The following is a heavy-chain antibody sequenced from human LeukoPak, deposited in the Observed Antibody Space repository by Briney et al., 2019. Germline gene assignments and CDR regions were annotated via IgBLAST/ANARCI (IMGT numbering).Heavy chain of an antibody. CDR1: GFTFSSYG. CDR3: ARERFLEWLTLDY. CDR2: ISYDGSNK. D-gene: IGHD3-3*01. J-gene: IGHJ4*02. V-gene: IGHV3-30*03. Sequence: PGGSLRLSCAASGFTFSSYGMHWVRQAPGKGLEWVAVISYDGSNKYYADSVKGRFTISRDNSKNTLYLQMNSLRAEDTAVYYCARERFLEWLTLDYWGQGTLVTVSS.